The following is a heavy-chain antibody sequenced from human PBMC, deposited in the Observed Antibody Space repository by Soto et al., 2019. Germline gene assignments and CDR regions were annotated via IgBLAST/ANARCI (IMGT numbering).Heavy chain of an antibody. CDR1: GFTFSSYS. D-gene: IGHD2-2*01. V-gene: IGHV3-21*01. CDR3: ARSLAVPAATKFDY. J-gene: IGHJ4*02. CDR2: ISSSSSYI. Sequence: KSGGSLRLSCAASGFTFSSYSMNWVRQAPGKGLEWVSSISSSSSYIYYADSVKGRFNISRDNAKNSLYLQMNSLRAEDTAVYYCARSLAVPAATKFDYWGQGTLVTVSS.